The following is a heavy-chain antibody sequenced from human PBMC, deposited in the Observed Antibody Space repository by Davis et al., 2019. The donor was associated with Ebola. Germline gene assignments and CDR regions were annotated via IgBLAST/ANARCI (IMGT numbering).Heavy chain of an antibody. D-gene: IGHD3-10*01. CDR2: INAGNGNT. Sequence: ASVKVSCKASGYTFNNYGVGWVRQAPGQRLEWMGWINAGNGNTKYSQKFQGRVTITRDTSASTAYMELSSLRSEDTSVYYCARDRGGDYSFDYWGQGTLVTVSS. CDR3: ARDRGGDYSFDY. J-gene: IGHJ4*02. CDR1: GYTFNNYG. V-gene: IGHV1-3*01.